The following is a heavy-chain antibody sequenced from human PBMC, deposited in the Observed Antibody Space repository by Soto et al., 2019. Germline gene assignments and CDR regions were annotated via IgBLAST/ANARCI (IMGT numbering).Heavy chain of an antibody. J-gene: IGHJ4*02. CDR3: TSDTFGARDS. D-gene: IGHD2-15*01. CDR1: GFTFSTYW. CDR2: SNPEETTI. Sequence: QAGGSLRLSCAASGFTFSTYWMHWVRQAPGKGLVWVSRSNPEETTITYADSVKGRFTISRDNAKNTLYLQMNSLRVEDTAVYFCTSDTFGARDSWGQGTLVTVSS. V-gene: IGHV3-74*03.